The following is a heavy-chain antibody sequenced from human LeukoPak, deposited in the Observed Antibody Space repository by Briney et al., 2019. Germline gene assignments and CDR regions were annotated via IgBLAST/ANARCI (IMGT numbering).Heavy chain of an antibody. Sequence: GGSLRLSCAASGLTFSSYGMHWVRQAPGKGLEWVAVISYDGSNKYYADSVKGRFTISRDNSKNTLYLQKNSLRAEDTAVYYCAKDLLVRDGMDVWGQRTTVTVSS. CDR1: GLTFSSYG. J-gene: IGHJ6*02. V-gene: IGHV3-30*18. D-gene: IGHD3-10*01. CDR2: ISYDGSNK. CDR3: AKDLLVRDGMDV.